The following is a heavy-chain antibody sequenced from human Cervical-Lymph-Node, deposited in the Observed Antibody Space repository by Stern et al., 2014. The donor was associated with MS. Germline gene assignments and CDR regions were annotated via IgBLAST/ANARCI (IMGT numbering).Heavy chain of an antibody. CDR3: ARASGTYAVYYYNYGMDV. CDR2: IHYSGGT. CDR1: GGSITSAGYY. Sequence: QLQLQESGPGLVKPSQTLSLTCTVSGGSITSAGYYWSWIRQHPGKGLEWIGYIHYSGGTYYSSVLKSRLTISVDKAKNQFSLRLNSVTAADTAVYYCARASGTYAVYYYNYGMDVWGQGTTVTVSS. D-gene: IGHD1-26*01. J-gene: IGHJ6*02. V-gene: IGHV4-31*03.